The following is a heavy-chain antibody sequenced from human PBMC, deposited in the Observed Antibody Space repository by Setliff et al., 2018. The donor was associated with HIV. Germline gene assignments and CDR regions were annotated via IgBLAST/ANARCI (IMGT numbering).Heavy chain of an antibody. Sequence: SETLSLTCTVSGDSMSSFYWSWIRQSPEKGLEWIGYIYYSGTTNYNPALESRVTIAVDTSKNQFSLRLTSVTSADTAVYYCSRGGTMAEYWGPGKVVTVSS. CDR3: SRGGTMAEY. J-gene: IGHJ4*02. D-gene: IGHD1-7*01. CDR2: IYYSGTT. V-gene: IGHV4-59*01. CDR1: GDSMSSFY.